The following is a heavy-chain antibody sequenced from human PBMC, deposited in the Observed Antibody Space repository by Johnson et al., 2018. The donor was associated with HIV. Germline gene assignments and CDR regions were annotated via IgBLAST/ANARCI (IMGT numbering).Heavy chain of an antibody. J-gene: IGHJ3*02. Sequence: QVQVVESGGGLIQPGGSLRLSCAASGLTVSSNYMHWVRQAPGKGLEWVAFIAHDGSIKHYADSVKGRFTMSRDNSKNSLNLQMNSLRDEDTAVYYCARRTVTALFDIWGHGTLVTVSS. CDR2: IAHDGSIK. CDR3: ARRTVTALFDI. D-gene: IGHD4-17*01. V-gene: IGHV3-30*03. CDR1: GLTVSSNY.